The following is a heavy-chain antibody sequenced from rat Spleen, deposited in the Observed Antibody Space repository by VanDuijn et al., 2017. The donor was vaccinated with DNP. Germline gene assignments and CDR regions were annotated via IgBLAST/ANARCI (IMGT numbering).Heavy chain of an antibody. V-gene: IGHV3-3*01. CDR2: IDSAGST. CDR1: GYSITSGYG. J-gene: IGHJ2*01. D-gene: IGHD1-12*02. Sequence: EVQLQESGPGLVKPSQSLSLTCSVTGYSITSGYGWTWIRKFPGNKLEWMGSIDSAGSTNYNPPLRSRISITRDTSKNQFFLQLTSVTTEDSATYYCARSYYDGSYYYGNWGRGVMVTVSS. CDR3: ARSYYDGSYYYGN.